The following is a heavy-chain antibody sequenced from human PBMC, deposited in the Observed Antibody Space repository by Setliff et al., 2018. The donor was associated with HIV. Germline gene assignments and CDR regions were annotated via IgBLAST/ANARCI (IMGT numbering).Heavy chain of an antibody. Sequence: SVKVSCKTSGYIFSAYYVHWLRRAPGQGLEWMGWINYNNGDTKYAERFQGRVTMTRDTSISTVYMDLNRLTSDDTAVYYCALANIVSTARWNHWGRGTLVTVS. J-gene: IGHJ4*02. V-gene: IGHV1-2*02. D-gene: IGHD1-1*01. CDR1: GYIFSAYY. CDR3: ALANIVSTARWNH. CDR2: INYNNGDT.